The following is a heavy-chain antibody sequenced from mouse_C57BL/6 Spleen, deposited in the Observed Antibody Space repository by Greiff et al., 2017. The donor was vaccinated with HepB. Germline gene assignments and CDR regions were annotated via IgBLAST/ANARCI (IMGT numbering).Heavy chain of an antibody. CDR3: ARSGYGSLYYYAMDY. V-gene: IGHV1-64*01. Sequence: QVQLQPPGAELVKPGASVKLSCKASGYTFTSYWMHWVKQRPGQGLEWIGMIHPNSGSTNYNEKFKSKATLTVDKSSSTAYMQLSSLTSEDSAVYYCARSGYGSLYYYAMDYWGQGTSVTVSS. CDR2: IHPNSGST. J-gene: IGHJ4*01. CDR1: GYTFTSYW. D-gene: IGHD1-1*01.